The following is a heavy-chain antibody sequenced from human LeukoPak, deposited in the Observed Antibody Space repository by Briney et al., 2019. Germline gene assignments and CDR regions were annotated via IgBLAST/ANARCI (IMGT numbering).Heavy chain of an antibody. J-gene: IGHJ3*02. D-gene: IGHD3-22*01. Sequence: ASETLSLTCTVSSGSISSYYWSWIRQPPGKGLEWIGYIYYSGGTNYNPSLKNRVTISVDTSKNQFSLKLSSVTAADTAVYYCAREGDYYDSALGAFDIWGQGTMVTVSS. CDR2: IYYSGGT. CDR3: AREGDYYDSALGAFDI. CDR1: SGSISSYY. V-gene: IGHV4-59*01.